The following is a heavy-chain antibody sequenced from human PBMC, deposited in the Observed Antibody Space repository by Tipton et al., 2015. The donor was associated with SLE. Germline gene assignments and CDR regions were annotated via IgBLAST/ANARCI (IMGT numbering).Heavy chain of an antibody. V-gene: IGHV4-39*01. Sequence: TLSLTCTVSGGSISSSSYYWGWIRQPPGKGLEWIGSIYYSGSTYYNPSLKSRVTISVDTSKNQFSLKLSSVTAADTAMYFCARHSYVPARRGSGYYYYGMDVWGQGTTVTVSS. CDR3: ARHSYVPARRGSGYYYYGMDV. CDR2: IYYSGST. CDR1: GGSISSSSYY. J-gene: IGHJ6*02. D-gene: IGHD2-15*01.